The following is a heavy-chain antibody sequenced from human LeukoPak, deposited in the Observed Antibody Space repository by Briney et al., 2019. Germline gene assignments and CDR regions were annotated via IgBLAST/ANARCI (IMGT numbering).Heavy chain of an antibody. V-gene: IGHV1-18*01. CDR3: ARGPIIDIVVIPAAADYYHMDV. CDR1: GYTFTSYG. CDR2: ISAYNGNT. D-gene: IGHD2-2*01. J-gene: IGHJ6*03. Sequence: ASVKLSCTASGYTFTSYGISWVRHAPGQGLEWMGWISAYNGNTRYAQKLQGRVTMTTDSSTSTAYMELRSLIPDDTAVYYCARGPIIDIVVIPAAADYYHMDVWGKGTTVTVSS.